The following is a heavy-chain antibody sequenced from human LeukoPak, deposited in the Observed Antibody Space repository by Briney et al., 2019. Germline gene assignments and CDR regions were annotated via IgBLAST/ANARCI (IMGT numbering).Heavy chain of an antibody. CDR1: GFTFSSYG. D-gene: IGHD2-2*02. V-gene: IGHV3-30*02. Sequence: GGSLRLSCAASGFTFSSYGMHWVRQAPGKGLEWVAFIRYDGSNKYYADSVKGRFTISRDNSKNTLYLQMNSLRAEDTAVYYCARDGRIGCSSTSCYMSPYYYYYYMDVWGKGTTVTVSS. CDR2: IRYDGSNK. CDR3: ARDGRIGCSSTSCYMSPYYYYYYMDV. J-gene: IGHJ6*03.